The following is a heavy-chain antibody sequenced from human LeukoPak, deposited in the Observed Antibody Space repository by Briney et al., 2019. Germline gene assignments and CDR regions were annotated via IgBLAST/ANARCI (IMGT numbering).Heavy chain of an antibody. D-gene: IGHD2-2*01. J-gene: IGHJ4*02. CDR3: ARGRRIVVVPAAKTIFDY. V-gene: IGHV4-34*01. Sequence: SVTLSLTCAVYGGSFSGYYWSWIRQPPGKGLEWIGEINHSGSTNYNPSLKSRVTISVDTSKNQFSLKLSSVTAADTAVYYCARGRRIVVVPAAKTIFDYWGQGTLVTVSS. CDR2: INHSGST. CDR1: GGSFSGYY.